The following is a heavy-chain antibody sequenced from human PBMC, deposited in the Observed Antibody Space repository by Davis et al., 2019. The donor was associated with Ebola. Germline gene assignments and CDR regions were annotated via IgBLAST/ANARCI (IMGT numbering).Heavy chain of an antibody. CDR1: GGSISSYY. CDR3: ARAEPKRYRGYYGMDV. V-gene: IGHV4-59*12. J-gene: IGHJ6*02. Sequence: SETLSLTCTVSGGSISSYYWSWIRQPPGKGLEWIGYIYYSGSTNYNPSLKSRVTISVDTSKNQFSLKLSSVTAADTAVYYCARAEPKRYRGYYGMDVWGQGTTVTVSS. D-gene: IGHD5-18*01. CDR2: IYYSGST.